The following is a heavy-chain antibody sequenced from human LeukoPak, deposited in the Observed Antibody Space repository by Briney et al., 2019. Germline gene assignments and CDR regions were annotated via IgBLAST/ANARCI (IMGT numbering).Heavy chain of an antibody. V-gene: IGHV4-59*08. CDR1: GGSISSYY. J-gene: IGHJ4*02. Sequence: PSETLSLTCTVSGGSISSYYWSWIRQPPGKGLEWIGYIYYSGSTYYNPSLKSRVTISVDTSKNQFSLKLSSVTAADTAVYYCARVYCSGDNCYSFDYWGQGTLVTVSS. CDR3: ARVYCSGDNCYSFDY. D-gene: IGHD2-15*01. CDR2: IYYSGST.